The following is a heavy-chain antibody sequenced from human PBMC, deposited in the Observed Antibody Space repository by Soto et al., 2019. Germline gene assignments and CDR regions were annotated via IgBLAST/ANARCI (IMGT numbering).Heavy chain of an antibody. CDR1: GFTFSSYA. J-gene: IGHJ5*02. CDR2: ISGSGGST. V-gene: IGHV3-23*01. D-gene: IGHD3-10*01. Sequence: GGSLRLSCAASGFTFSSYAMSWVRQAPGKGLEWVSAISGSGGSTYYADSVKGRFTISRDNSKNTLYLQMNSLRAEDTAVYYCAKVLSVRGVIASDWFDPWGQGTLVTVSS. CDR3: AKVLSVRGVIASDWFDP.